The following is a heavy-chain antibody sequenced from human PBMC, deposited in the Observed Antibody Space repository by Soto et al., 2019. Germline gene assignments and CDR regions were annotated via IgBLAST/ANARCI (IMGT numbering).Heavy chain of an antibody. J-gene: IGHJ6*02. CDR2: LGAADDP. Sequence: LRLSCAASGFTLSAYDMHWVRQAEGKGLEWVSALGAADDPYYLVSVKGRFTISRENAKNSLYLQMNNLRAGDTAVYYCARAYSGRLPRRADYYYAMDVWGQGTTVTVSS. CDR1: GFTLSAYD. CDR3: ARAYSGRLPRRADYYYAMDV. D-gene: IGHD2-15*01. V-gene: IGHV3-13*05.